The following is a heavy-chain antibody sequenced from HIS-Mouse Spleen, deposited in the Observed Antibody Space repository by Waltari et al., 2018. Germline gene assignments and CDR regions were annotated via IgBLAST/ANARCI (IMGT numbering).Heavy chain of an antibody. CDR3: ARCSWYWMHSWFDP. J-gene: IGHJ5*02. Sequence: QLQLQESGPGLVKPSETLSLTCTVPGGSISSSSYHWGLIRPPPGKGLEWIGSIYYSGSTYYNPSLKSRVTISVDTSKNQFSLKLSSVTAADTAVYYCARCSWYWMHSWFDPWGQGTLVTVSS. CDR1: GGSISSSSYH. V-gene: IGHV4-39*07. D-gene: IGHD6-13*01. CDR2: IYYSGST.